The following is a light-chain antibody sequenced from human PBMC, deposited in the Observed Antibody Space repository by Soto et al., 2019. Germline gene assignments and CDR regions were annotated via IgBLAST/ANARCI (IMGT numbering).Light chain of an antibody. CDR2: DAS. J-gene: IGKJ5*01. CDR1: QNILNS. V-gene: IGKV1-33*01. CDR3: QQYENLPT. Sequence: DIQMTQSPSSLSASVGDRVTITCQASQNILNSINWYQQKPGRDPKLLIYDASNLEAGVPSRFRGSGSGTDFTFTISRLQPEDIATYYFQQYENLPTFGQGTRLEIK.